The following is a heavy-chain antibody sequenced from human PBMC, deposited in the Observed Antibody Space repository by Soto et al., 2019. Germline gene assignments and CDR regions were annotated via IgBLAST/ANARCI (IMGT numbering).Heavy chain of an antibody. V-gene: IGHV4-31*03. CDR3: ARAQGGGTAMVK. CDR2: IYYSGST. D-gene: IGHD5-18*01. Sequence: QVQLQESGPGLVKPSQTLSLTCTVSGGSISSGGYYWSWIRQHPGKGLEWIGYIYYSGSTYYNPSLKTRVTIAVDTSKTQFSLKLSSVTAADTAVYYCARAQGGGTAMVKWGQGTLVTVSS. CDR1: GGSISSGGYY. J-gene: IGHJ4*02.